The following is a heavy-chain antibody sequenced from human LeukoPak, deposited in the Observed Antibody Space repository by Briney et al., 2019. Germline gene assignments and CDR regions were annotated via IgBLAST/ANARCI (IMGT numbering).Heavy chain of an antibody. CDR2: ISVDGSAT. V-gene: IGHV3-30*04. Sequence: GGSLRLSCAASGFTFTNYAMNWIRQSPVKGLQWLAAISVDGSATNYADSVTGRFTISRDNSKNTLYLEMDSLRPEDTAVYYCARVWVGSFDPWGQGTLVTVSS. J-gene: IGHJ5*02. D-gene: IGHD1-26*01. CDR1: GFTFTNYA. CDR3: ARVWVGSFDP.